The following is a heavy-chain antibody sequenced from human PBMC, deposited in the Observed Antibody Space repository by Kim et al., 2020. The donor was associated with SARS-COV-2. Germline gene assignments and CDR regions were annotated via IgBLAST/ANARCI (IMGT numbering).Heavy chain of an antibody. D-gene: IGHD2-15*01. J-gene: IGHJ6*02. Sequence: GGSLRLSCAASGFTFSSYGMHWVRQAPGKGLEWVAVIWYDGSNKYYADSVKGRFTISRDNSKNTLYLQMNSLRAEDTAVYYCARGVSIVVVVAAIEYGMDVWGQGTTVTVSS. CDR1: GFTFSSYG. V-gene: IGHV3-33*01. CDR2: IWYDGSNK. CDR3: ARGVSIVVVVAAIEYGMDV.